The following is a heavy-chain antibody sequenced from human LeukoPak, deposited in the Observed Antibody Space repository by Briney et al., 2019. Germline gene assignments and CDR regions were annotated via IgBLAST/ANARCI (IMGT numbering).Heavy chain of an antibody. V-gene: IGHV1-2*02. D-gene: IGHD2-2*01. CDR1: GYTFTGYY. CDR3: ARVTASVRYCSSTSCLNWFDP. Sequence: VASVKVSCKASGYTFTGYYMHWVRQAPGQGLEWMGWINPNSGGTNYAQKLQGRVTMTTDTSTSTAHMELRSLRSDDTAVYYCARVTASVRYCSSTSCLNWFDPWGQGTLVTVSS. J-gene: IGHJ5*02. CDR2: INPNSGGT.